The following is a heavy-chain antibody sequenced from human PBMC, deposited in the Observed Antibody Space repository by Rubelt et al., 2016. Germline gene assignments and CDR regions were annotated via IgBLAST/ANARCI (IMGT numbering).Heavy chain of an antibody. Sequence: QVQLQQWGAGLLKPSETLSLTCAVYRGSSSGYYWSWIRQPPGKGLEWIGSIYYSGPTYYKEVLKSRVTISVDTSTNQFSLKLVAGADAGTAVNKWAREIMERLQQLDWFDTWGQGTLVTVSS. J-gene: IGHJ5*02. D-gene: IGHD3-16*01. V-gene: IGHV4-34*01. CDR2: IYYSGPT. CDR1: RGSSSGYY. CDR3: AREIMERLQQLDWFDT.